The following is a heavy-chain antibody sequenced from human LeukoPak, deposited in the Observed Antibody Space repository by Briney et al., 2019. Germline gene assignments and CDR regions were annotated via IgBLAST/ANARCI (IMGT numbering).Heavy chain of an antibody. CDR3: ERGGRAGRGYSYGRTNYFDY. Sequence: SETLSLTCAFYGGSFSGYYWSGIRQPPGKGLEWTGEINHSGSTNYNPTLKSRVTISVDTSKNQFSLKKTSVAAAETAVYYCERGGRAGRGYSYGRTNYFDYWGQGTLVTVSS. D-gene: IGHD5-18*01. V-gene: IGHV4-34*01. CDR1: GGSFSGYY. CDR2: INHSGST. J-gene: IGHJ4*02.